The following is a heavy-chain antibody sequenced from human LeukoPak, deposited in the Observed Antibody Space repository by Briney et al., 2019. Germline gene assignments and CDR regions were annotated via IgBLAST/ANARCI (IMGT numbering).Heavy chain of an antibody. D-gene: IGHD3-10*01. CDR3: ASHIGEYYYYYMDV. CDR2: IYYSGST. V-gene: IGHV4-31*03. Sequence: SQTLSLTCTVSGGSISSGGYYWNWIRQHPGKGLEWIGYIYYSGSTYYNPSLKSRVTISVDTSKNQFSLKLSSVTAADTAVYYCASHIGEYYYYYMDVWGKGTTVTVSS. J-gene: IGHJ6*03. CDR1: GGSISSGGYY.